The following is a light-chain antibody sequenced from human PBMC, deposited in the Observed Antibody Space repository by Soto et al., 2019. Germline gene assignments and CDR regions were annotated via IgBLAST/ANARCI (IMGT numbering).Light chain of an antibody. J-gene: IGKJ1*01. CDR2: GAS. CDR1: QSISSSY. V-gene: IGKV3-20*01. CDR3: QEYGSSRWT. Sequence: EIVLTQSPGTLSLSPGERATLSCRASQSISSSYLAWYQQKPGQAPRLLIYGASSRATGIPDRFSGSGSGTDFTLTIIRLEPDDFEVYYCQEYGSSRWTFGQGTKVEIK.